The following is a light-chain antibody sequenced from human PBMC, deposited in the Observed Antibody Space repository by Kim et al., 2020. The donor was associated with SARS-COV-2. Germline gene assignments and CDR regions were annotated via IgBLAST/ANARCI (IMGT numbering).Light chain of an antibody. J-gene: IGKJ1*01. V-gene: IGKV3-15*01. CDR1: QSVRNN. Sequence: SPVYTATRSCRAGQSVRNNLAWYKQKPGQTPRILIYGASTRATGIPVRFSGSGSGTEFTLTISSLQSEDFAVYYCQRYNNWPPSTFGQGTKVDIK. CDR3: QRYNNWPPST. CDR2: GAS.